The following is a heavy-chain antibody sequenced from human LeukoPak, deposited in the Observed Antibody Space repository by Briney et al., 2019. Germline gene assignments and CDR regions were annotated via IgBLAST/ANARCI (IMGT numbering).Heavy chain of an antibody. V-gene: IGHV1-18*01. CDR1: GYTFTSYG. Sequence: GASVKVSCKASGYTFTSYGISWVRQAPGQGLEWMGWISAYNGNTNYAQRLQGRVTMTTDTSTSTAYMELRSLESDDTAVYYCARKGQPGYSSGWYFFFDYWGQGTLVTVSS. J-gene: IGHJ4*02. CDR2: ISAYNGNT. D-gene: IGHD6-19*01. CDR3: ARKGQPGYSSGWYFFFDY.